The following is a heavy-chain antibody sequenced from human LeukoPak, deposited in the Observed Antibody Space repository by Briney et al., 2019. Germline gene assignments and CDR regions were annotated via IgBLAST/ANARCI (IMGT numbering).Heavy chain of an antibody. CDR2: VTASGTAM. D-gene: IGHD1-26*01. J-gene: IGHJ4*02. CDR3: ASSGSYRFDH. Sequence: GGSLRLSCAASGFTFSSYSMNWVRQAPGKGLEWVSHVTASGTAMFYADSVKGRFTISRDNAKNSLYLQMNSLRDEDTAVYYCASSGSYRFDHWGQGTLVTVSS. V-gene: IGHV3-48*02. CDR1: GFTFSSYS.